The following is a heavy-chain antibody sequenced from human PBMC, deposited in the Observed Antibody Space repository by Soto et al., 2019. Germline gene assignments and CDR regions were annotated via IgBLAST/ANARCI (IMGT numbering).Heavy chain of an antibody. CDR1: GFTFSNAW. D-gene: IGHD6-13*01. CDR3: TTEGAAAYYYYYGMGV. V-gene: IGHV3-15*07. Sequence: PGGSLRLSCAASGFTFSNAWMNWFRQAPGKGLEWVGRIKSKTDGGTTDYAAPVKGRFTISRDDSKNTLYLQMNSLKTEDTAVYYCTTEGAAAYYYYYGMGVWGQGTTVTVSS. CDR2: IKSKTDGGTT. J-gene: IGHJ6*02.